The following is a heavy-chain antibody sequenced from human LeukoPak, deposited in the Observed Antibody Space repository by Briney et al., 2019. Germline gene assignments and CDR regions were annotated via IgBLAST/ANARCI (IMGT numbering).Heavy chain of an antibody. CDR1: GYTFTSYD. V-gene: IGHV1-8*01. CDR2: MNPNSGNT. J-gene: IGHJ6*02. CDR3: ARLVSADDFWSGYCGLGQPWFCYYGMDV. Sequence: GESLKISCKASGYTFTSYDINWVRQATGQGLEWMGWMNPNSGNTGYAQKFQGRVTMTRNTSISTAYMELSSLRSEDTAVYYCARLVSADDFWSGYCGLGQPWFCYYGMDVWGQGTTVTVSS. D-gene: IGHD3-3*01.